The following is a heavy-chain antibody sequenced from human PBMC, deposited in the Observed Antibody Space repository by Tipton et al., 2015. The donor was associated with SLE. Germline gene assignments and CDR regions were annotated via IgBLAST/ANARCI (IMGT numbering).Heavy chain of an antibody. CDR1: GDSITGYY. CDR3: ARGSNGWYPHEYFPH. V-gene: IGHV4-31*03. Sequence: TLSLTCTVSGDSITGYYWSWIRQHPGKGLEWIGYIYYSGSTDYNPSLKSRVIISVDTSKNQSSLKLTSVTAADTAVYYCARGSNGWYPHEYFPHWGQGTLVTVSS. J-gene: IGHJ1*01. CDR2: IYYSGST. D-gene: IGHD6-19*01.